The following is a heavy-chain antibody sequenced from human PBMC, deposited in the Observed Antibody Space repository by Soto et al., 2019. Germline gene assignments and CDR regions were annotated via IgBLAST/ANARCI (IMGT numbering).Heavy chain of an antibody. Sequence: GGSLRLSCVASGFTFSIYSMNWVRQAPGKGLEWVSYISSSSSTIYYADSVKGRFTISRDNAKNSLYLQMNSLRAEDTAVYYCAKPRGYYDSSGYPTPDYWGQGTLVTV. D-gene: IGHD3-22*01. J-gene: IGHJ4*02. CDR3: AKPRGYYDSSGYPTPDY. CDR2: ISSSSSTI. V-gene: IGHV3-48*01. CDR1: GFTFSIYS.